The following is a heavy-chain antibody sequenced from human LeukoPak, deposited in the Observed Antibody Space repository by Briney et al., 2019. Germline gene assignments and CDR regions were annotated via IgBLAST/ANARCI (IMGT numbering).Heavy chain of an antibody. D-gene: IGHD3-10*01. CDR3: ARVLGSGSYYRATYDY. CDR2: IYYSGST. J-gene: IGHJ4*02. Sequence: PSETLSLTCTVSGGSISSYYWSWIRQPPGKGLEWIGYIYYSGSTNYNPSLKSRVTISVDTSKNQFSLKLSSVTAADTAVYYCARVLGSGSYYRATYDYWGQGTLVTVSS. V-gene: IGHV4-59*01. CDR1: GGSISSYY.